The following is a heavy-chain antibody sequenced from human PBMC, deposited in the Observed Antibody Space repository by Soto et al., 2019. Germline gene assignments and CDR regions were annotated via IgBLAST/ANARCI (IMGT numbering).Heavy chain of an antibody. J-gene: IGHJ4*02. CDR3: AKIIPSAATGY. CDR2: ISGDGAVT. V-gene: IGHV3-23*01. D-gene: IGHD2-15*01. Sequence: EVQLLESGGGLVQPGGSLRLSCAASGFTFSSYAMTWVRQAPGKGLEWVASISGDGAVTFNADSVKGRFTISRDSSKNTLYLQMHCLRAEDTAVYYCAKIIPSAATGYWGQGTLVTVSS. CDR1: GFTFSSYA.